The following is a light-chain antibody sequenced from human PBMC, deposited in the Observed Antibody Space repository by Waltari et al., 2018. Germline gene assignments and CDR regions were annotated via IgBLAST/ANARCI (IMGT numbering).Light chain of an antibody. V-gene: IGLV2-18*02. J-gene: IGLJ2*01. CDR3: SSYTPSGTLV. CDR1: SSEVGTYNR. Sequence: QSALTQPPSVSGSPGPSVTISCSGTSSEVGTYNRVSWYQQPPGTAPKLIIFDLSSPPSGVPDRFSGSKSGSTASLTISGLQAEDEGDYYCSSYTPSGTLVFGGGTKLTVL. CDR2: DLS.